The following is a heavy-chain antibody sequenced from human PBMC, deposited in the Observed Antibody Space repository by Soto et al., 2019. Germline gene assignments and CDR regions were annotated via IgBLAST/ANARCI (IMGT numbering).Heavy chain of an antibody. V-gene: IGHV4-61*01. CDR2: IYYSGSA. CDR3: ERGVGFGYYYSHMDL. D-gene: IGHD3-10*01. J-gene: IGHJ6*02. CDR1: GDSVTSVSDY. Sequence: SETLSLTCTVSGDSVTSVSDYWSWIRQPPGKGLEWIGYIYYSGSADYNPSLGSRVTISIDTSKNQFSLKLTSVTAADTAVYYCERGVGFGYYYSHMDLCGQGTTVTVSS.